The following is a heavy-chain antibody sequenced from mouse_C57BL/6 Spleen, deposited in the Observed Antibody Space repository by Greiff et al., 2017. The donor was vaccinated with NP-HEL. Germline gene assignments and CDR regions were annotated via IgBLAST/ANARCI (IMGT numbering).Heavy chain of an antibody. V-gene: IGHV3-6*01. CDR2: ISYDGSN. CDR1: GYSITSGYY. J-gene: IGHJ2*01. CDR3: ASLSYSKGDY. D-gene: IGHD2-5*01. Sequence: DVQLQESGPGLVKPSQSLSLTCSVTGYSITSGYYWNWIRQFPGNKLEWMGYISYDGSNNYNPSLKNRISITRDTSKNQFFLKLNSVTTEDTATYYCASLSYSKGDYWGQGTTLTVSS.